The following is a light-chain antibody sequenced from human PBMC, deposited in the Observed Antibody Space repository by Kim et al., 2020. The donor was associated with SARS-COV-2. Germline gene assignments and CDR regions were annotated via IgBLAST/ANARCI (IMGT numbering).Light chain of an antibody. J-gene: IGLJ2*01. Sequence: GQSVTISCTGTSSDIGGYNYVSWYQQHPGKAPKLMIYEVSKRPSGVPDRFSGSKSGNTASLTVSGLQAEDEADYYCSSYAGSNNLIFGGGTRLTVL. V-gene: IGLV2-8*01. CDR2: EVS. CDR1: SSDIGGYNY. CDR3: SSYAGSNNLI.